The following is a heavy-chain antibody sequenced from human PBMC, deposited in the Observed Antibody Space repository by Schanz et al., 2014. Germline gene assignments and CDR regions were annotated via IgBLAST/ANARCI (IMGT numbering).Heavy chain of an antibody. Sequence: QVQLVEPGGGVVQPGRSLRLSCAASGFTFSSYGMHWVRQAPGKGLEWVAAITTAGTKMYYADSVRGRFTVSRDNSKNTLYLQMNSLRAEDTAVYYCAKGRFGELSAFDIWGQGTIVTVSS. CDR2: ITTAGTKM. J-gene: IGHJ3*02. CDR3: AKGRFGELSAFDI. V-gene: IGHV3-30*19. D-gene: IGHD3-10*01. CDR1: GFTFSSYG.